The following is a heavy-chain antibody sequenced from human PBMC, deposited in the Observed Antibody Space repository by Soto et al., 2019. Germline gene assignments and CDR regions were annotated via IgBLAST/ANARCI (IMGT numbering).Heavy chain of an antibody. J-gene: IGHJ4*02. CDR1: GGSMSDYF. D-gene: IGHD4-4*01. V-gene: IGHV4-31*03. CDR2: NYLSAST. CDR3: ARGQDYSKSGY. Sequence: SETLSLTCTVSGGSMSDYFWTWIRQHPGKRLEWIGCNYLSASTHSNPSLKSRVSISDDTSKNKFSLRMSSVTAADTAVYYCARGQDYSKSGYWGQGTLVTVSS.